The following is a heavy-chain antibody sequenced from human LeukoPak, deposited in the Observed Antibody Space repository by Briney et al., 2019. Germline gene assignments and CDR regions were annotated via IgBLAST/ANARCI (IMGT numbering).Heavy chain of an antibody. Sequence: PSETLSLTCAVYGGSFSGYYWSWIRQPPGKGLEWIGEINHSGSTNYNPSLKSRVTISVDTSKNQSSLKLSSVTAADTAVYYCARKRGYCTNGVCSWGMDVWGQGTTVTVSS. CDR1: GGSFSGYY. V-gene: IGHV4-34*01. CDR3: ARKRGYCTNGVCSWGMDV. D-gene: IGHD2-8*01. CDR2: INHSGST. J-gene: IGHJ6*02.